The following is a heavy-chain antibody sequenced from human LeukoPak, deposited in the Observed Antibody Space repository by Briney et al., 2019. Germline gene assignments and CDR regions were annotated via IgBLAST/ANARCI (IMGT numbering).Heavy chain of an antibody. D-gene: IGHD3-16*01. V-gene: IGHV1-2*06. Sequence: GASVKVSCKASGYTFTSYGISWVRQAPGQGLEWMGRINPNSGGTNYAQKFQGRVTMTRDTSISTAYMELSRLRSDDTAVYYCARGILGTRADYWGQGTLVTVSS. CDR2: INPNSGGT. CDR1: GYTFTSYG. J-gene: IGHJ4*02. CDR3: ARGILGTRADY.